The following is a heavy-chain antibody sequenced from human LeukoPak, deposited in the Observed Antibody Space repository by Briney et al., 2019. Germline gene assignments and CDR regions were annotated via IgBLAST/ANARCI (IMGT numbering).Heavy chain of an antibody. CDR2: ISSSSSYT. CDR1: GFTFSDYY. V-gene: IGHV3-11*03. D-gene: IGHD5-24*01. Sequence: GGSLRLSCAASGFTFSDYYMSWIRQAPGKGLEWVSYISSSSSYTNYADSVKGRFTISRDNAKNSLYLQMNSLRAEDTAVYYCARRRDGYKLFDYWGQGTLVTVPS. CDR3: ARRRDGYKLFDY. J-gene: IGHJ4*02.